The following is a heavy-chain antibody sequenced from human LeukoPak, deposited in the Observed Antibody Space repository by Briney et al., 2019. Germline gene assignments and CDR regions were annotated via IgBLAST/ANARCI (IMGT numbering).Heavy chain of an antibody. J-gene: IGHJ4*02. CDR3: ARLQVLAQYYFDY. CDR1: GGSFSGYY. Sequence: PSETLSLTCAVYGGSFSGYYWNWIRQPLGKRLEWIGEINHSGSTNYNPSLKSRVTISVDTSKNQFSLKLSSVTAADTAVYYCARLQVLAQYYFDYWGQGTLVTVSS. D-gene: IGHD2-8*02. CDR2: INHSGST. V-gene: IGHV4-34*01.